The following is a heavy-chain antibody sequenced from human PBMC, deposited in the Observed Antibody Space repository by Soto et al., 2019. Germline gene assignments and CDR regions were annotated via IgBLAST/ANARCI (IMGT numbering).Heavy chain of an antibody. CDR3: ARERWASGSRWFDP. D-gene: IGHD6-19*01. CDR2: INVGNGNT. Sequence: GASVKASCKASAYTFISYSMHWVRQAPGQRLEWMGWINVGNGNTKYSQKFQGRVTITGDTSASTGYMELSSLRSEDTAVYYCARERWASGSRWFDPWGQGTLVTVSS. J-gene: IGHJ5*02. V-gene: IGHV1-3*01. CDR1: AYTFISYS.